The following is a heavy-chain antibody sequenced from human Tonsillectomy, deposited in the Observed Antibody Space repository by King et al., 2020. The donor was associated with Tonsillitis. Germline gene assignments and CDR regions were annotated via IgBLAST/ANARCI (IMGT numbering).Heavy chain of an antibody. V-gene: IGHV1-3*01. J-gene: IGHJ4*02. Sequence: GQLVQSGAEVKKPGASVKVSCKASGYTFTSYVIHWVRQAPGQRLEWMGWVNAGNGNTKYSQKFQDRVTFTRDTSASTAYMELSSLRSEDTAVYYCARSCPNMGRGVIILPPYFDYWGQGTLVTVSS. D-gene: IGHD3-10*01. CDR3: ARSCPNMGRGVIILPPYFDY. CDR2: VNAGNGNT. CDR1: GYTFTSYV.